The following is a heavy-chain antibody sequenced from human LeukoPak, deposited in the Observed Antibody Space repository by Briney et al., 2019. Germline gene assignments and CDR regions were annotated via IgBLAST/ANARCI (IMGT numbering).Heavy chain of an antibody. J-gene: IGHJ4*02. CDR1: GGSIGTYY. CDR2: IYYSGST. CDR3: ARGKSPIYGAGYFDY. Sequence: SETLSLTCSVSGGSIGTYYWSWIRQPPGKGLEWIGYIYYSGSTRHNPSLKGRVTISADTSKNQFSLKLNSVTAADTAVYYCARGKSPIYGAGYFDYWGQGTLVTVSS. V-gene: IGHV4-59*01. D-gene: IGHD4-17*01.